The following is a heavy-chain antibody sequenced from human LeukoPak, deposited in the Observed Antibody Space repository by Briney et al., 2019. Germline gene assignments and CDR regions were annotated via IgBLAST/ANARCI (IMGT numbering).Heavy chain of an antibody. CDR3: ARDPSGVAVAGYFDN. CDR2: ISSSGSNT. D-gene: IGHD6-19*01. J-gene: IGHJ4*02. V-gene: IGHV3-11*05. CDR1: GFTFSDHY. Sequence: PGGSLRLSCAASGFTFSDHYMSWVRQAPGRGLEWVSCISSSGSNTDYADSVKGRFTISRDSAKNSLYLQMNSLRVEDTALYYCARDPSGVAVAGYFDNWGQGTLVTVSP.